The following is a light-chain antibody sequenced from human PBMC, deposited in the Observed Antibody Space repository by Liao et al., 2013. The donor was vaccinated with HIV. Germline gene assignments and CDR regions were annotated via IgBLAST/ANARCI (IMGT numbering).Light chain of an antibody. J-gene: IGLJ1*01. V-gene: IGLV3-1*01. CDR3: QAWDSSTAYV. Sequence: YDLTQPPSMSVSPGQTASITCSGDTLGDKYASWYQQKPGQSPVLVIFQDSKRPSGVPGRFSGSNSENTATLTISGTQAMDEADYYCQAWDSSTAYVFGSGTKLAVL. CDR2: QDS. CDR1: TLGDKY.